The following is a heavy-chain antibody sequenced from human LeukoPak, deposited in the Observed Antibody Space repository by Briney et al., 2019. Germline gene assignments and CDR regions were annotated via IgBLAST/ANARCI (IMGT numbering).Heavy chain of an antibody. J-gene: IGHJ4*02. D-gene: IGHD2-21*02. CDR3: GRGEEYVVVTAIGY. V-gene: IGHV3-11*05. CDR1: GFTFSGDY. Sequence: GGSLRLSCAASGFTFSGDYMSWIRQAPGKGLEWLSYISSSSTYTKYADSVKGRFTISRDNAKNSLYLQMNSLRAEDTAVYYCGRGEEYVVVTAIGYWGQGTLVTVSS. CDR2: ISSSSTYT.